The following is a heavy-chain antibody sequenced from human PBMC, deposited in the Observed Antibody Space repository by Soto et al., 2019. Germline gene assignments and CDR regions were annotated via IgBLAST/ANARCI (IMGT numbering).Heavy chain of an antibody. Sequence: QVQLQESGPGLVKPSETLSLTCTVSGGSISSYYWSWVRQPPRKGLEWIGYIYYSGSTNYNYSLKSRVTISVDTSKNQFFLNLSAVTAADTAVYYCPRVRVGYVSALHYWGQGTLVTAAS. V-gene: IGHV4-59*01. D-gene: IGHD3-16*01. J-gene: IGHJ4*02. CDR3: PRVRVGYVSALHY. CDR1: GGSISSYY. CDR2: IYYSGST.